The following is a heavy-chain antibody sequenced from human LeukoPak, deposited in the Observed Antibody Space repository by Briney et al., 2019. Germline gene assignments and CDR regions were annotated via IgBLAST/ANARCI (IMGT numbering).Heavy chain of an antibody. CDR3: ARGATRNYFDC. D-gene: IGHD1-14*01. Sequence: PSQTLSLTCTVSGGSISSGSYYWSWIRQPAGKGLEWIGRIYTSGSTNYNPSLKSRVTISVDTSKNQFSLKLSSVTAADTAVYYCARGATRNYFDCWAREPWSPSPQ. CDR2: IYTSGST. CDR1: GGSISSGSYY. V-gene: IGHV4-61*02. J-gene: IGHJ4*02.